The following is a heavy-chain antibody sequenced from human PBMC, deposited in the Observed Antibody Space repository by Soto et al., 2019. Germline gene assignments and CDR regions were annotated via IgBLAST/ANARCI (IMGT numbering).Heavy chain of an antibody. Sequence: QVQLQESGPGLVKPSQTLSLTCTVSGGSISSVGYYWSWIRQHPGKGLEWIGYIYYSGSTYYNPSIKSRVTIXXDXSXXQFPLKQSSVTAADTAVYYCARGIRWELAEDYFDYWGQGTLVTVSS. CDR3: ARGIRWELAEDYFDY. CDR2: IYYSGST. CDR1: GGSISSVGYY. D-gene: IGHD1-26*01. V-gene: IGHV4-31*03. J-gene: IGHJ4*02.